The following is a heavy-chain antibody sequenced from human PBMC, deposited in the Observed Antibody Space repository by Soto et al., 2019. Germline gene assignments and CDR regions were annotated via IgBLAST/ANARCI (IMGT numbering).Heavy chain of an antibody. J-gene: IGHJ6*02. D-gene: IGHD1-26*01. V-gene: IGHV1-58*01. CDR2: IVVGSGNT. CDR3: AADGSGSYSGDYYYYGMDV. CDR1: GFTFTSSA. Sequence: SVKVACKASGFTFTSSAVQWVRQARGQRLEWIGWIVVGSGNTNYAQKFQERVTITRDMSTSTAYMELSSLRSEDTAVYYCAADGSGSYSGDYYYYGMDVWGQGTTVTVSS.